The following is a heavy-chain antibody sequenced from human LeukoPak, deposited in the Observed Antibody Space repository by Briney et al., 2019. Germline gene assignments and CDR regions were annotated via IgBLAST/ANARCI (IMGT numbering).Heavy chain of an antibody. CDR2: INAGNGNT. D-gene: IGHD2-15*01. V-gene: IGHV1-3*01. J-gene: IGHJ4*02. CDR1: GYTFSGYA. CDR3: TSTLGYCSGGSCYRFDN. Sequence: GASVKVSCKASGYTFSGYAIHWVRQAPGQRFEWMGWINAGNGNTKYSQNFQGRVTVTRDTSASTVYMELSSLRSEDTAVYYCTSTLGYCSGGSCYRFDNWGQGTLVTVSS.